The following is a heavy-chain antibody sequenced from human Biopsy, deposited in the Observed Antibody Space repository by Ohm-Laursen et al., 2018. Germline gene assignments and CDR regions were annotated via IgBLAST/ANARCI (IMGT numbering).Heavy chain of an antibody. D-gene: IGHD1-1*01. CDR2: INTENGNT. CDR1: GYTFTSYG. Sequence: ASMKVSCKASGYTFTSYGISWVRQAPGQGLEWMGWINTENGNTIYAQNLQGRVTMTADTSTSTVYMEVTSLRSDDTAVYYCARAKLEPVYYYYGMDVWGQGTTVTVSS. J-gene: IGHJ6*02. CDR3: ARAKLEPVYYYYGMDV. V-gene: IGHV1-18*01.